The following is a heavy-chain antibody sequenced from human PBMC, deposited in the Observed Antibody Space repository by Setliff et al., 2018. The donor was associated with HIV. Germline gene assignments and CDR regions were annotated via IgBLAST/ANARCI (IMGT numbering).Heavy chain of an antibody. J-gene: IGHJ4*02. V-gene: IGHV4-38-2*02. CDR3: ARHQEVSFMSDH. CDR2: MYDSETT. CDR1: GYSVSSGYY. Sequence: ETLSLTCIVSGYSVSSGYYWGWIRQPPGKGLQWIGAMYDSETTYYNPSLKSRVTMSVDASRNRFSLKLSSVTAADTAIYYCARHQEVSFMSDHWGQGMLVTVSS. D-gene: IGHD3-16*01.